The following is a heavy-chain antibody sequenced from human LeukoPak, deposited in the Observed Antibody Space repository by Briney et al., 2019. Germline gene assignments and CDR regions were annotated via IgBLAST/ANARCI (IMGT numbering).Heavy chain of an antibody. V-gene: IGHV3-7*01. D-gene: IGHD2-15*01. CDR1: GFSFSTYW. Sequence: PGGSLGLSCAASGFSFSTYWMSWVRQAPGKGLEWVANINQHGSEKYYVDSVKGRFTISRDNAKNSLYLQMNSLRVEDTATYYCARMCSGGSCFSIWGQGTLPTLSS. CDR3: ARMCSGGSCFSI. CDR2: INQHGSEK. J-gene: IGHJ4*02.